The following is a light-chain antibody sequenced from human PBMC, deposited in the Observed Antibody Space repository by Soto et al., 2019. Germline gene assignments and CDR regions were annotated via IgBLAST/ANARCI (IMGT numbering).Light chain of an antibody. J-gene: IGKJ1*01. CDR2: KAS. Sequence: DIQMTQSPSTLSASVGDRVTITCRASQSINNWLAWYQQKPGKAPKLLIYKASNLDTGVPSRFSGSGSGTEFTLTISSLQPDDFATYYCQQYDTYWTFGQGTKVEIK. V-gene: IGKV1-5*03. CDR3: QQYDTYWT. CDR1: QSINNW.